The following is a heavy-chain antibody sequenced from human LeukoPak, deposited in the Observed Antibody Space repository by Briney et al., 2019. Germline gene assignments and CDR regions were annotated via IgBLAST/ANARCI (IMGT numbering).Heavy chain of an antibody. CDR1: GFTFSSYA. CDR3: AKADNGGNGAFDV. D-gene: IGHD4-23*01. V-gene: IGHV3-23*01. Sequence: GGSLRLSCVASGFTFSSYAMSWVRQAPGKGLEWVSAISGSGGSTYYADSVKGRFTISRDNSKNTLHLQMNSLRAEDPAVYYCAKADNGGNGAFDVWGQGTMVTVSS. CDR2: ISGSGGST. J-gene: IGHJ3*01.